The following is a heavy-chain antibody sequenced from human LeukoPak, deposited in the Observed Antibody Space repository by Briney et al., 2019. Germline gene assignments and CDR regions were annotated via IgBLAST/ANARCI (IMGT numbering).Heavy chain of an antibody. Sequence: SETLSLTCTVSGGSISSYYWSWIRQPPGKGLEWIGYIYYSGSTNYNPSLKGRVTISVDTSKNQFSLKLSSVTAADTAVYYCARGDVDTAVSGAFDIWGQGTMVTVSS. CDR1: GGSISSYY. CDR2: IYYSGST. D-gene: IGHD5-18*01. J-gene: IGHJ3*02. CDR3: ARGDVDTAVSGAFDI. V-gene: IGHV4-59*01.